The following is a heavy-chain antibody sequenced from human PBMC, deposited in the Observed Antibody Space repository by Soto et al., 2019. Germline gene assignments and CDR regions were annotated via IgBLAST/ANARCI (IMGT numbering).Heavy chain of an antibody. CDR1: GGSISSYY. J-gene: IGHJ5*02. CDR3: ARAAGYFDTNWFDP. Sequence: QVQLQESGPGLVKPSETLSLTCTVSGGSISSYYWSWIRQPPGKGLEWIGYIYYSGSTNYNPSLKGRGTISVDTSKNQFSLKLSSVTAADTAVYYCARAAGYFDTNWFDPWGQGTLVTVSS. CDR2: IYYSGST. D-gene: IGHD3-9*01. V-gene: IGHV4-59*01.